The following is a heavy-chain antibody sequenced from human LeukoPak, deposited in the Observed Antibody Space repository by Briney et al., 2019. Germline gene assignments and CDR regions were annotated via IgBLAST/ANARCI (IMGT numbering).Heavy chain of an antibody. Sequence: GGSLRLSCAASGFTFSSYWMSWVRQAPGKGLKWVANIKQDGSEKYYVDSVKGRFTISRDNAKNSLYLQMNSLRAEDTAVYYCARDPPRTAPDYYDSSGYYYVTYWGQGTLVTVSS. CDR2: IKQDGSEK. J-gene: IGHJ4*02. CDR1: GFTFSSYW. D-gene: IGHD3-22*01. CDR3: ARDPPRTAPDYYDSSGYYYVTY. V-gene: IGHV3-7*01.